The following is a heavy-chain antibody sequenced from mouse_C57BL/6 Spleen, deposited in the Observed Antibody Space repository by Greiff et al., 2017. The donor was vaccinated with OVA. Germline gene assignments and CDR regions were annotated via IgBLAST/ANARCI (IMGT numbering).Heavy chain of an antibody. J-gene: IGHJ2*01. Sequence: QVQLQQPGAELVKPGASVKLSCKASGYTFTSYWMQWVKQRPGQGLEWIGEIDPSDSYTNYNQKFKGKATLTVDTSSSTAYLQLSSLTSEDSAVYSCAGAQIYSDYDEVYFDYWGQGTTLTVSS. CDR3: AGAQIYSDYDEVYFDY. CDR1: GYTFTSYW. V-gene: IGHV1-50*01. D-gene: IGHD2-4*01. CDR2: IDPSDSYT.